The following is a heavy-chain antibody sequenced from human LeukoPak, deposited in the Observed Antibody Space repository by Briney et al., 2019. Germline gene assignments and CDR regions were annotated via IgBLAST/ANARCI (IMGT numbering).Heavy chain of an antibody. J-gene: IGHJ4*02. V-gene: IGHV3-48*03. Sequence: PGGSLRLSCAASGFTFSSYEMNWVRQAPGKGLEWVSYISSSGSTIYYADSVKGRFTISRDNAKNSLYLQMNSLRAEDTALYYCAKNRVVFNWNYAYYFDDWGQGTLVTVSS. CDR2: ISSSGSTI. CDR3: AKNRVVFNWNYAYYFDD. D-gene: IGHD1-7*01. CDR1: GFTFSSYE.